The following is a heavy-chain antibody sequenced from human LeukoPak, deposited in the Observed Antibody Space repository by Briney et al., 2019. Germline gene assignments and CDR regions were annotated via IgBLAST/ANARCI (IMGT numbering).Heavy chain of an antibody. D-gene: IGHD4-17*01. Sequence: GGSLRLSCAASGFTFSSYAMHWVRQAPGKGLEYVSALSSNGGSTYYANSVKGRFTISRDNSKNTLYLQMGSLRAEDMAVYYCARDRDHGDYYYYYYMDVRGKGTTVTVSS. CDR1: GFTFSSYA. CDR3: ARDRDHGDYYYYYYMDV. CDR2: LSSNGGST. V-gene: IGHV3-64*01. J-gene: IGHJ6*03.